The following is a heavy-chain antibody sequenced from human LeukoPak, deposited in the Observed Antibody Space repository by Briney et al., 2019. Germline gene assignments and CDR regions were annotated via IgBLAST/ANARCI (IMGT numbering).Heavy chain of an antibody. V-gene: IGHV4-30-4*01. J-gene: IGHJ4*02. Sequence: SETLSLTCTVSGGSISSGNYYWSWIRQPPGKGLEWIGYIYYTGRTYYNPSLKSRVTISLDTSKNQFSLNLSSVTAADTAVYYCARDTSGYKSDYWGQGTLVTVSS. CDR1: GGSISSGNYY. CDR3: ARDTSGYKSDY. D-gene: IGHD3-22*01. CDR2: IYYTGRT.